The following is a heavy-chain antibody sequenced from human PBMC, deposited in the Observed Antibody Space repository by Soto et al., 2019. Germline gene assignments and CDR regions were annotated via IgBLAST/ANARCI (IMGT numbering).Heavy chain of an antibody. D-gene: IGHD5-12*01. CDR3: ARGRGQWLHYYGMDV. Sequence: QVQLQQWGAGLLKPSETLSLTCAVYGGSFSGYYWSWIRQPPGKGLEWIGEINHSGSTNYNPSLKSRVTISVDTSKNQFSLKLSSVTAADTAVYYCARGRGQWLHYYGMDVWGLGTTVTVSS. CDR1: GGSFSGYY. V-gene: IGHV4-34*01. J-gene: IGHJ6*02. CDR2: INHSGST.